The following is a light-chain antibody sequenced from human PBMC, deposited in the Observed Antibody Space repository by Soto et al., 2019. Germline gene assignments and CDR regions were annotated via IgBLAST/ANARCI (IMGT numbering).Light chain of an antibody. Sequence: QSVLTQPPSVSAAPGQTVTISCSGSSSNIANNVVSWYQQLPGTAPKLLIYDNTERPSVIPDRFSGSKSGTSATLGITGLQSGDEAEYYCGTWDTSLTAVVFGGGTKLTVL. J-gene: IGLJ2*01. V-gene: IGLV1-51*01. CDR2: DNT. CDR3: GTWDTSLTAVV. CDR1: SSNIANNV.